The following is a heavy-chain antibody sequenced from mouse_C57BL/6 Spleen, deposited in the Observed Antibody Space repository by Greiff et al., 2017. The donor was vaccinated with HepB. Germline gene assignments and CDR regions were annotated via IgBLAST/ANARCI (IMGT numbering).Heavy chain of an antibody. CDR3: ARDGYDRFAY. V-gene: IGHV1-61*01. Sequence: QVQLQQPGAELVRPGSSVKLSCKASGYTFTSDWMDWVKQRPGQCLEWIGNIYPSDSETHYNQKFKDKSTLTVDKSSSTAYMQLSSLTSEDSAVYYCARDGYDRFAYWGQGTLVTVSA. CDR1: GYTFTSDW. CDR2: IYPSDSET. D-gene: IGHD2-2*01. J-gene: IGHJ3*01.